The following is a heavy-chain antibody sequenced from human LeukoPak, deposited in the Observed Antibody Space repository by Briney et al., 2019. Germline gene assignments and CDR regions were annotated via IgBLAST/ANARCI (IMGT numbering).Heavy chain of an antibody. CDR1: GGSLSFYY. Sequence: SETLSLTCGVSGGSLSFYYWSWIRQSPGKGLEWIAEISQNGDSNYNMSLKSRVTISLDKSKNQFSLKLSSVTAADTAVYYCARTTEGYCRGRSCYSYYYYMDVWGKGTTVTVSS. D-gene: IGHD2-15*01. J-gene: IGHJ6*03. V-gene: IGHV4-34*01. CDR2: ISQNGDS. CDR3: ARTTEGYCRGRSCYSYYYYMDV.